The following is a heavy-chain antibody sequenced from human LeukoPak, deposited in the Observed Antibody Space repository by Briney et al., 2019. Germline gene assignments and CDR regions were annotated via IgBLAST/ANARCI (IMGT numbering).Heavy chain of an antibody. CDR2: IKSKTDGGTT. Sequence: GGSLRLSCVASGFTFTNAWMSWVRQAPGKGLEWVGHIKSKTDGGTTDYAAPVKGRFIISRDDSKHTLYLQMNSLKTHDTAVYYCTKYDTSVNFDYWGQGTLVTVSS. D-gene: IGHD3-22*01. V-gene: IGHV3-15*01. CDR1: GFTFTNAW. J-gene: IGHJ4*02. CDR3: TKYDTSVNFDY.